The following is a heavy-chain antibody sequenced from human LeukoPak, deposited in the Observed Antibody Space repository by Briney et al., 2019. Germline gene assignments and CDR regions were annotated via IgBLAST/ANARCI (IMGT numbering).Heavy chain of an antibody. CDR2: ISSSSRYI. J-gene: IGHJ3*02. Sequence: GGALRLSCAASGFTFSSYRMNWVGQAPGKGREGVSSISSSSRYIYYAESVKGRFTISREKAKKKVYMERKSLRAEDTAVYYCAIAYCSSTSCYSAFDIWGQGTMVTVSS. V-gene: IGHV3-21*01. CDR1: GFTFSSYR. D-gene: IGHD2-2*02. CDR3: AIAYCSSTSCYSAFDI.